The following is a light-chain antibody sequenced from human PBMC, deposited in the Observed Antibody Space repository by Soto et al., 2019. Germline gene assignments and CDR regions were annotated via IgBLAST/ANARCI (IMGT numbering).Light chain of an antibody. CDR2: GAS. J-gene: IGKJ4*01. CDR1: QSVSSIY. CDR3: QQYGSSPPLT. V-gene: IGKV3-20*01. Sequence: EIVLTQSPGTLSLSPGERATLSCRASQSVSSIYLGWYQQKPGQAPRLLMYGASSRATGIPERFSGSGSGTDFTLTISRLEPEDFAVYYCQQYGSSPPLTFGGGTKVDVK.